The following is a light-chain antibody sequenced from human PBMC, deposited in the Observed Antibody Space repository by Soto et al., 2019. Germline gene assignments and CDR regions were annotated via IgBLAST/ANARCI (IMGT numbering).Light chain of an antibody. J-gene: IGLJ1*01. V-gene: IGLV1-40*01. CDR1: SSNIGAGFD. Sequence: QSVLTQPPSVSGAPGQRVTISCTGSSSNIGAGFDVHWYQHLPGTAPKLLIYDNTNRPSGVPGRFSGSKSGTSASLAIAGLQAEDGADYYCQSYDKSLRGSYVFGTGTKVTVL. CDR3: QSYDKSLRGSYV. CDR2: DNT.